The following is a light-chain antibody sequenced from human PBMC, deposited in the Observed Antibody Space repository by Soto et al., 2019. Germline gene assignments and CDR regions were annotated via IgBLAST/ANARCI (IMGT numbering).Light chain of an antibody. CDR3: QQRSNWPIT. V-gene: IGKV3-11*01. CDR2: DAS. J-gene: IGKJ5*01. CDR1: QSLINF. Sequence: IVLTQSPATLSLSPGERATLSCRASQSLINFVAWYQHKPGQPPRLLIYDASKRATGIPTRFSGSGSGTDFTLTISSLEPEDFAVYYCQQRSNWPITFGQGTRLEIK.